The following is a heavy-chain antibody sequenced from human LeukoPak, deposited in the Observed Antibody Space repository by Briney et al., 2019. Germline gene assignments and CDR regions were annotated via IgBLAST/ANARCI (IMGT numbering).Heavy chain of an antibody. CDR2: ISAYNGNT. Sequence: ASVKVSCKASGYTFTSYGISWVRQAPGQGLEWMGWISAYNGNTNYAQKLQGRVTMTTDTSTSTAYMELRSLRSDDTAVYYCARVTTTVTTGAFDIWGQGTMVTVSS. CDR3: ARVTTTVTTGAFDI. CDR1: GYTFTSYG. J-gene: IGHJ3*02. V-gene: IGHV1-18*01. D-gene: IGHD4-17*01.